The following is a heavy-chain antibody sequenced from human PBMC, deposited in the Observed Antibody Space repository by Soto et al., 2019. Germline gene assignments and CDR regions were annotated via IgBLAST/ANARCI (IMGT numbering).Heavy chain of an antibody. CDR2: INGDGSYT. Sequence: EVQLVESGGGLVQPGWTLRLSCAASGFTFSTYWMHWVRQAPEKGLLWVSHINGDGSYTDFADSVKCRFAISRDNAKNTVYLRMPSVGVEDTAVYFCGRTWHGFEIWGPGTMVTVSS. J-gene: IGHJ3*02. V-gene: IGHV3-74*01. CDR1: GFTFSTYW. CDR3: GRTWHGFEI.